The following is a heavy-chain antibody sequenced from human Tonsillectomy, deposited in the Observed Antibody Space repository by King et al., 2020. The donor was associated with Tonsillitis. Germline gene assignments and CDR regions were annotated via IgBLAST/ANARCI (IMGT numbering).Heavy chain of an antibody. CDR1: GFTFSSYW. Sequence: VQLVESGGGLVQPGGSLRLSCAASGFTFSSYWMHWVRQAPGKGLVWVSRITSDGSSTSYADSVKRRFTISRDNAKNTLYLQMNSLRAEDTAVYFCTRVRTVGFDAFDIWGQGTMVTVSS. V-gene: IGHV3-74*01. CDR3: TRVRTVGFDAFDI. J-gene: IGHJ3*02. D-gene: IGHD1/OR15-1a*01. CDR2: ITSDGSST.